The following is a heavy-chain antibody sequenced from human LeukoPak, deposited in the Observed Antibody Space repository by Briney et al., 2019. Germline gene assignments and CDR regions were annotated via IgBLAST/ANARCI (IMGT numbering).Heavy chain of an antibody. D-gene: IGHD6-19*01. J-gene: IGHJ4*02. Sequence: SETLSLTCAVYGGSFSDYYWSWIRQPPGKGLEWIGEINHSGSTNYNPSLKSRVTISVDTSKNQFSLKLSSVTAADTAVYYCASRLYSSGSNFGYWGQGTLVTVSS. CDR1: GGSFSDYY. CDR3: ASRLYSSGSNFGY. V-gene: IGHV4-34*01. CDR2: INHSGST.